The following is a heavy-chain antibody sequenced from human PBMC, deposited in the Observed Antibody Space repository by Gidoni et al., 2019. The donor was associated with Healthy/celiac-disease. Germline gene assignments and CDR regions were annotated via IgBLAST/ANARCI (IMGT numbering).Heavy chain of an antibody. J-gene: IGHJ4*02. V-gene: IGHV4-39*07. CDR2: IYYSGST. Sequence: GGSISSSSYYWGWIRQPPGKGLEWIGSIYYSGSTYYNPSLKSRVTISVDTSKNQFSLKLSSVTAADTAVYYCATVVHYGDYGGGWGQGTLVTVSS. D-gene: IGHD4-17*01. CDR3: ATVVHYGDYGGG. CDR1: GGSISSSSYY.